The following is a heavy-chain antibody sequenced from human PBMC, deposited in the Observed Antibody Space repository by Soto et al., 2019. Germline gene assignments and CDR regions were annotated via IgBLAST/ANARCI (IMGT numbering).Heavy chain of an antibody. CDR2: IYYSGST. D-gene: IGHD6-19*01. V-gene: IGHV4-39*01. CDR3: ARHVAGYSSGLDY. CDR1: GGSISSSSYY. Sequence: QLQLQESGPGLVKPSETLSLTCTVSGGSISSSSYYWGWIRQPPGKGLEWIGSIYYSGSTYYNPSLKSRVTISVATSNNQFSLKLSSVTAADTAVYYCARHVAGYSSGLDYWGQGTLFTVSS. J-gene: IGHJ4*02.